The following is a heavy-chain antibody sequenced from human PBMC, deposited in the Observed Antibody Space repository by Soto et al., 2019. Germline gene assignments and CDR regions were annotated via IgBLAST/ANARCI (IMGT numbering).Heavy chain of an antibody. CDR3: ARDAMSTAGLFFDY. D-gene: IGHD3-3*01. CDR2: ISAYNGNT. Sequence: QVQLVRSGAEVKKPGASVKVSCKTSGYTFTNYGINWVRQAPGQGLEWMGWISAYNGNTNYAQRFQGRVTMTTDTSTSTAYMELRSLRSDDTAVFYCARDAMSTAGLFFDYWGQGTLVTVSS. CDR1: GYTFTNYG. V-gene: IGHV1-18*01. J-gene: IGHJ4*02.